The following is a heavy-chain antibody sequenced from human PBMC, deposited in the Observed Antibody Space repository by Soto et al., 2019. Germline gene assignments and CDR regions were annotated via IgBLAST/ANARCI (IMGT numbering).Heavy chain of an antibody. CDR1: GFTFSSYG. CDR3: ANGRLIQDTAMVTGTFDGYCSGGSCYSRLPRTNNYGMDV. D-gene: IGHD2-15*01. Sequence: GGSLRLSCAASGFTFSSYGMHWVRQAPGKGLEWVAVISYDGSNKYYADSVKGRFTISRDNSKNTLYLQMNSLRAEDTAVYYCANGRLIQDTAMVTGTFDGYCSGGSCYSRLPRTNNYGMDVWGQGTTVTVSS. J-gene: IGHJ6*02. CDR2: ISYDGSNK. V-gene: IGHV3-30*18.